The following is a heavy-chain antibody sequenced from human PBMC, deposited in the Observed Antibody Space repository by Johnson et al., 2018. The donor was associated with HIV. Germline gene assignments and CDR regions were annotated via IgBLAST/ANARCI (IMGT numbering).Heavy chain of an antibody. J-gene: IGHJ3*02. Sequence: QVQLVESGGGVVQPGGSLRLSCAASGFTFSNYCMSWVRQAPGKGLEWVAVISYDGSNKYYADSVKGRFAISRDNSKNTLYLQMNSLKTEDTAVYYCTTERLRNYYDSSGYRDAFDIWGQGTMVTVSS. CDR3: TTERLRNYYDSSGYRDAFDI. D-gene: IGHD3-22*01. V-gene: IGHV3-30*09. CDR2: ISYDGSNK. CDR1: GFTFSNYC.